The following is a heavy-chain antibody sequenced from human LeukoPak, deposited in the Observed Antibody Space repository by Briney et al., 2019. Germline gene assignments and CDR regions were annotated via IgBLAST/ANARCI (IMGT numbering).Heavy chain of an antibody. CDR2: IKQDGSEK. Sequence: PGGSLRLSCAASGFTFSSYWMSWVRQAPGKGLEWVANIKQDGSEKYYVDSVKGRFTISRDNAKNSLYLQMNSLRAEDTAVYYCAKMYYDYVWGSYSPEYYFDYWGQGTLVTVSS. D-gene: IGHD3-16*01. V-gene: IGHV3-7*03. J-gene: IGHJ4*02. CDR3: AKMYYDYVWGSYSPEYYFDY. CDR1: GFTFSSYW.